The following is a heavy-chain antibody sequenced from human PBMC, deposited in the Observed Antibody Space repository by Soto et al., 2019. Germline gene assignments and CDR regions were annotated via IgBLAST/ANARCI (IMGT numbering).Heavy chain of an antibody. Sequence: ASVKVSCKASGYTFTSYAMHWVRQAPGQRLEWMGWINAGNGNTKYSQKFQGRVTFTRDTSANTAYMELSSLISEDTAVYYCARPKDYGDCLDLWGQGTLVTVSS. CDR1: GYTFTSYA. V-gene: IGHV1-3*01. D-gene: IGHD4-17*01. J-gene: IGHJ4*02. CDR3: ARPKDYGDCLDL. CDR2: INAGNGNT.